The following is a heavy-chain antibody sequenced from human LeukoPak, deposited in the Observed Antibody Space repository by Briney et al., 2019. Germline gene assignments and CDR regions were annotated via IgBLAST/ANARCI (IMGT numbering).Heavy chain of an antibody. CDR1: GFTFSSYS. CDR2: ISSSSSYI. D-gene: IGHD4-17*01. CDR3: ARAGSGNYGDYVYRPYDAFDI. Sequence: GGSLRLSCAASGFTFSSYSMNWVRQAPGKGLEWVSSISSSSSYIYYADSEKGRFTISRDNAKNSLYLQMNSLRAEDTAVYYCARAGSGNYGDYVYRPYDAFDIWGQGTMVTVSS. J-gene: IGHJ3*02. V-gene: IGHV3-21*01.